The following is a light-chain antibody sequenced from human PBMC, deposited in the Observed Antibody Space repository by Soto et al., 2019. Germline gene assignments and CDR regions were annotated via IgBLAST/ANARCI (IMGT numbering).Light chain of an antibody. CDR1: HSVSSGY. CDR2: GAS. Sequence: TVLTQSPGTLSLSPGESATLSCRASHSVSSGYLAWYQQKPGQAPRLLIFGASNRATGIPARFSGRGSGTDFTLTISSLEPEDFAVYYCQQRSSAITFGQGTRLEIK. CDR3: QQRSSAIT. J-gene: IGKJ5*01. V-gene: IGKV3D-20*02.